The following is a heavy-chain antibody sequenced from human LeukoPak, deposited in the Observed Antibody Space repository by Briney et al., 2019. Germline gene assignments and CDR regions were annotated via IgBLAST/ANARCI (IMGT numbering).Heavy chain of an antibody. CDR3: ARVLDYGDYAVDY. J-gene: IGHJ4*02. Sequence: GASVKVSCKASGYTFTSYGISWVRQAPGQGLEWMGWISAYNGNTNYAQKFQGRVTITADKSTSTAYMELSSLRSEDTAVYYCARVLDYGDYAVDYWGQGTLVTVSS. CDR1: GYTFTSYG. V-gene: IGHV1-18*01. D-gene: IGHD4-17*01. CDR2: ISAYNGNT.